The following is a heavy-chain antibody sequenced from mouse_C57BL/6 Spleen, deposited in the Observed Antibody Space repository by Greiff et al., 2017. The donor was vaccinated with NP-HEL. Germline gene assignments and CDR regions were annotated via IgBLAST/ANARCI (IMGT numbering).Heavy chain of an antibody. V-gene: IGHV1-80*01. J-gene: IGHJ1*03. CDR1: GYAFSSYW. CDR3: ARYDYDEVYWYFDV. CDR2: IYPGDGDT. Sequence: QVQLQQSGAELVKPGASVKISCKASGYAFSSYWMNWVKQRPGKGLEWIGQIYPGDGDTNYNGKFKGKATLTADKSSSTAYMQLSSLTSEDSAVYFCARYDYDEVYWYFDVWGTGTTVTVSS. D-gene: IGHD2-4*01.